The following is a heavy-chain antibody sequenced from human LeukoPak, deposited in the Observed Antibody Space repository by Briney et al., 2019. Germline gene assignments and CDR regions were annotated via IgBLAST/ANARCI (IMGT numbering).Heavy chain of an antibody. V-gene: IGHV3-33*05. Sequence: GGSLRLSCAASGFVFSHYGMHWVRQAPGKGLEWVAVIQNDASTENFADSVKGRFTISRDNSKNTVFLQMNSLRVEDTAVYYCARELSQIVWGGLDYGGQGTLVSVSS. J-gene: IGHJ4*02. CDR1: GFVFSHYG. CDR2: IQNDASTE. D-gene: IGHD2-21*01. CDR3: ARELSQIVWGGLDY.